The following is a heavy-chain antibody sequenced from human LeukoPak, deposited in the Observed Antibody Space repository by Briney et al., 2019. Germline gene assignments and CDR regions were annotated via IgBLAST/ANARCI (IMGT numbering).Heavy chain of an antibody. J-gene: IGHJ4*02. Sequence: GGSLRLSCAASGFTFSSYSMTRVRQAPGKGLEWVSPISSSSRYIYYADSVRGRFTISRDNAKNSLYLQMSSLRAEDTAVYYCTRGAGGPVDHFDYWGQGTLVTVSS. CDR2: ISSSSRYI. CDR3: TRGAGGPVDHFDY. D-gene: IGHD3-16*01. V-gene: IGHV3-21*01. CDR1: GFTFSSYS.